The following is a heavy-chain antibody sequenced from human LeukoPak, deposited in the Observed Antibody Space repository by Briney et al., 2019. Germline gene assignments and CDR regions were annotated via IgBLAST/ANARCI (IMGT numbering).Heavy chain of an antibody. CDR2: IYHSGST. Sequence: PSETLSLTCTVSGYSIGSGYYWGWIRQPPGKGLEWIGSIYHSGSTYYNPSLKSRVTISVDTSKNQYSLKLSSVTAADTAVYYCARELRFLGWLLTGEAFDPWGQGTLVTVSS. CDR1: GYSIGSGYY. J-gene: IGHJ5*02. V-gene: IGHV4-38-2*02. D-gene: IGHD3-3*01. CDR3: ARELRFLGWLLTGEAFDP.